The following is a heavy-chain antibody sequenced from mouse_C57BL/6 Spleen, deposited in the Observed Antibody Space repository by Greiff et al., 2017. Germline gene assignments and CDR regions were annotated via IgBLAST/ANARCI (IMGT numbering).Heavy chain of an antibody. D-gene: IGHD2-4*01. J-gene: IGHJ4*01. CDR3: AISAYDYDVYYAMDY. Sequence: VQLQESGPELVKPGASVKISCKASGYAFSSSWMNWVKQRPGKGLEWIGRIYPGDGDTNYNGKFKGKATLTADKSSSTAYMQLSSLTSEDSAVYVCAISAYDYDVYYAMDYWGQGTSVTVSS. CDR1: GYAFSSSW. CDR2: IYPGDGDT. V-gene: IGHV1-82*01.